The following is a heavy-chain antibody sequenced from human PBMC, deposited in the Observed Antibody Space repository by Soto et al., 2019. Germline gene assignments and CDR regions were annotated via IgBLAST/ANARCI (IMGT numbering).Heavy chain of an antibody. CDR2: ICYSWST. D-gene: IGHD2-15*01. CDR1: GGSLSSSDYY. J-gene: IGHJ4*02. CDR3: ARDPSSGGFCPGPCFEY. V-gene: IGHV4-30-4*01. Sequence: PSETLSLTCTVSGGSLSSSDYYLSWIRQPPGKGPECIGYICYSWSTNYNPSLTSRVTMSVETSKNQCSLKLSSVTAADTAVYYCARDPSSGGFCPGPCFEYGGQGTLVPASS.